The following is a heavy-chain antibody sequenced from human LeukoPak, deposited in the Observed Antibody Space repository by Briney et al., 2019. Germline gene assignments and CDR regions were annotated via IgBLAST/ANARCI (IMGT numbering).Heavy chain of an antibody. J-gene: IGHJ4*02. CDR3: ARGTYYYGSGRQYYFDY. D-gene: IGHD3-10*01. CDR2: IYHSGST. CDR1: GGSISSGDYS. Sequence: SETLSLTCAVSGGSISSGDYSWSWIRQPPGKGLEWIGCIYHSGSTYYNPSLKSRVTISVDRSKNQFSLKLSSVTAADTAVYCCARGTYYYGSGRQYYFDYWGQGTLVTVSS. V-gene: IGHV4-30-2*01.